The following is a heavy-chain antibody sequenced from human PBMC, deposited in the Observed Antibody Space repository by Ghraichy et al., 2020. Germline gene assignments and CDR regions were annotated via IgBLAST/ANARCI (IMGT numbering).Heavy chain of an antibody. CDR3: ARDSFTMSAFDI. Sequence: GESLNISCTASGFTVSSNYMSWVRQAPGKGLEWVSVIYSGGSTYYADSVKGRFTISRDNSKNTLYLQMNSLRAEDTAVYYCARDSFTMSAFDIWGQGTMVTVSS. V-gene: IGHV3-53*01. J-gene: IGHJ3*02. CDR1: GFTVSSNY. D-gene: IGHD3-10*02. CDR2: IYSGGST.